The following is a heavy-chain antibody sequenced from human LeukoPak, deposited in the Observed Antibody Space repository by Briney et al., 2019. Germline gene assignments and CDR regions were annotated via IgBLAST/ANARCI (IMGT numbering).Heavy chain of an antibody. D-gene: IGHD2-8*01. Sequence: ASVKVSCKASGYTFTSYDISWVRQATGQGLEWMGWMNPNSGNTGYAQKFQGRVTMTRNTSISTAYMELSSLRSEDTAVYYCARGISRRAPWSYWGQGTLVTVSS. CDR3: ARGISRRAPWSY. CDR1: GYTFTSYD. CDR2: MNPNSGNT. J-gene: IGHJ4*02. V-gene: IGHV1-8*01.